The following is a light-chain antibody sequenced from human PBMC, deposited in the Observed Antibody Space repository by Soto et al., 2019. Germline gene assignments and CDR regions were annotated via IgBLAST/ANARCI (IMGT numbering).Light chain of an antibody. CDR3: QQANSFPYT. J-gene: IGKJ2*01. CDR1: QAISNW. CDR2: AAS. V-gene: IGKV1D-12*01. Sequence: DIQMTQSPSSVSASVGDTVTITCRASQAISNWLAWYQQKPGKAPKLLIYAASRLQAELPSRFSGRGSGTHFTLTISSLQPEDFATYYCQQANSFPYTFGQGTKLEIK.